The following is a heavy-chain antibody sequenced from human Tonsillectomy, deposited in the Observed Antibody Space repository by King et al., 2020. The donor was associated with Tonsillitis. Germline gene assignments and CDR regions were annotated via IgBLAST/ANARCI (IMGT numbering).Heavy chain of an antibody. J-gene: IGHJ4*02. CDR1: GGSISSSTYY. Sequence: VQLQESGPGLVKPSETLSLTCAVSGGSISSSTYYWGWIRQPPGKGLEWIGSGYYSGSNYYNPSLKSRVTISLDTSQNQFSLKLTSVTAADTAVYYCARTSSSWYYNYFAYWGQGALVPVSS. CDR3: ARTSSSWYYNYFAY. V-gene: IGHV4-39*07. CDR2: GYYSGSN. D-gene: IGHD6-13*01.